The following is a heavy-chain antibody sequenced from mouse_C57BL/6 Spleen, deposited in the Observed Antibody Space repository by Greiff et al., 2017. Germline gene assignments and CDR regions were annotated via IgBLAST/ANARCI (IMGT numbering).Heavy chain of an antibody. V-gene: IGHV7-3*01. CDR3: ARNYYGSSYDYAMDY. J-gene: IGHJ4*01. CDR2: IRNKANGYTT. Sequence: EVKVVESGGGLVQPGGSLSLSCAASGFTFTDYYMSWVRQPPGKALEWLGFIRNKANGYTTEYSASVKGRFTISRDNSQSILYLQMNALRAEDSATYYCARNYYGSSYDYAMDYWGQGTSVTVSS. CDR1: GFTFTDYY. D-gene: IGHD1-1*01.